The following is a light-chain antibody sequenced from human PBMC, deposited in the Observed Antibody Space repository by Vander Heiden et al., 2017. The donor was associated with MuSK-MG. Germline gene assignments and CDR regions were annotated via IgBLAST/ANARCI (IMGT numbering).Light chain of an antibody. J-gene: IGKJ1*01. Sequence: EIVLTQSPGSLSLSPGERVTLSCRASRSVGSNYVAWYQQKPGQAPRLLIYGVSSRATGIPDRFSGSGSGTDFILTISRLEPEDSAVFYCQQYGTSRWTFGLGTKV. CDR3: QQYGTSRWT. V-gene: IGKV3-20*01. CDR1: RSVGSNY. CDR2: GVS.